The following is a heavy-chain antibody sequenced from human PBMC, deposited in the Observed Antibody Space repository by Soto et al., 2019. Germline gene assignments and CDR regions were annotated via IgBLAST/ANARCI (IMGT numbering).Heavy chain of an antibody. CDR1: RGSIHSPQ. D-gene: IGHD3-3*01. V-gene: IGHV4-59*11. CDR3: ARVFGNFWSGYHVDC. J-gene: IGHJ4*02. CDR2: IDHRGTP. Sequence: TENLNRTSTVSRGSIHSPQWTWIRKPPGKGLEWIGHIDHRGTPYYNPYLKSRVSTSIHTSTKQFSPNLSSVTAADKAVYYCARVFGNFWSGYHVDCWGQGTMVTVS.